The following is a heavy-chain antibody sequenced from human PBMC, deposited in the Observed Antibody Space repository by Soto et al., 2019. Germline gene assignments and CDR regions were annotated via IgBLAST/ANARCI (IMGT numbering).Heavy chain of an antibody. J-gene: IGHJ4*02. V-gene: IGHV3-23*01. CDR1: GFPFSSYA. CDR2: LSGSGGTT. Sequence: PGGSLRLSCAASGFPFSSYAMSWVRQAPWKGLEWVSALSGSGGTTYYADSVKGRFTISRDNSKNTLNLQMNSLRAEDTAFYYCAKVGARYGCGGTCSTPTPFDDWGQGTGVTVAS. CDR3: AKVGARYGCGGTCSTPTPFDD. D-gene: IGHD2-15*01.